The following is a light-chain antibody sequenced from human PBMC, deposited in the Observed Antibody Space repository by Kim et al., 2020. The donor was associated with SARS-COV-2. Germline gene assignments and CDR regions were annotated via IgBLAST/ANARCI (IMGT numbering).Light chain of an antibody. CDR1: ALPKQY. CDR3: QSADSSGTYVV. CDR2: KDS. Sequence: SYELTQPPSVSVSPGQTARITCSGDALPKQYAYWYQQKPGQAPVLVIYKDSERPSGIPERFSGSSSRTTVTLTISGVQAEDEADYYCQSADSSGTYVVFGGGTQLTVL. J-gene: IGLJ2*01. V-gene: IGLV3-25*03.